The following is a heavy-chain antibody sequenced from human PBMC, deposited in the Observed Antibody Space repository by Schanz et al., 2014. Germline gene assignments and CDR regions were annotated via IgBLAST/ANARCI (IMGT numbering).Heavy chain of an antibody. Sequence: DVQLLESGGGLVQPGGSLRLSCAASGFTFTNYAMSWVRQDPGKGLVWVARINSVGSNTDYADSVTGRFTISRDNAKNTLYLQMNTLRAEDTAVYYCARKMKLGVYGGKGHDSLDIWGQGTMVTVSS. V-gene: IGHV3-74*02. CDR3: ARKMKLGVYGGKGHDSLDI. CDR2: INSVGSNT. CDR1: GFTFTNYA. D-gene: IGHD4-17*01. J-gene: IGHJ3*02.